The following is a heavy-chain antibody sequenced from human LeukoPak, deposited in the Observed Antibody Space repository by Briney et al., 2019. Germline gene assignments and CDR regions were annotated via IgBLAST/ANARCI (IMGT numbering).Heavy chain of an antibody. CDR2: IKQDGSEK. Sequence: GGSLRLSCAASGFTFSSYWMSWVRQAPGKGLEWVANIKQDGSEKYYVDSVKGRFTISRDNAKNSLYLQMNSLRAEDTAVYYCARRGYSSSWYYSFDYWGQGTLVTVSS. J-gene: IGHJ4*02. V-gene: IGHV3-7*01. D-gene: IGHD6-13*01. CDR3: ARRGYSSSWYYSFDY. CDR1: GFTFSSYW.